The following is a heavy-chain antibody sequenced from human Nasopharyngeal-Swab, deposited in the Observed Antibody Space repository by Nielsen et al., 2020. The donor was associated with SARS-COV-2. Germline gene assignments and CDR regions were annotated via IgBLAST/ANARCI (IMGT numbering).Heavy chain of an antibody. V-gene: IGHV3-30*18. Sequence: GGSLRLSCAASGFTFSSYGMHWVRQAPGKGLEWVAVISYDGSNKYYADSVKGRFTISRDNSKNTLYLQMDSLRAEDTAVYYCAKDMGIADDSFDYWGQGTLAPSPQ. D-gene: IGHD6-13*01. CDR3: AKDMGIADDSFDY. CDR2: ISYDGSNK. CDR1: GFTFSSYG. J-gene: IGHJ4*02.